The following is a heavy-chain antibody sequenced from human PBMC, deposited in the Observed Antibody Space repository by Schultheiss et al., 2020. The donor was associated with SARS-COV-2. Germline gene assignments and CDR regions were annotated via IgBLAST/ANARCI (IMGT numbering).Heavy chain of an antibody. V-gene: IGHV4-61*08. CDR1: GGSISSGGYY. CDR2: IYYSGST. Sequence: SETLSLTCTVSGGSISSGGYYWSWIRQPPGKGLEWIGYIYYSGSTNYNPSLKSRVTISVDTSKNQFSLKLSSVTAADTAVYYCARGGQGQLVRWRGYYYMDVWGKGTTVTVSS. D-gene: IGHD6-6*01. CDR3: ARGGQGQLVRWRGYYYMDV. J-gene: IGHJ6*03.